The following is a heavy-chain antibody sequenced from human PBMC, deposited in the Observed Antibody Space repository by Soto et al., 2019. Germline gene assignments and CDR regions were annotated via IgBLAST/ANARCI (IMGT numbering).Heavy chain of an antibody. CDR2: SNPNSGGT. D-gene: IGHD2-15*01. Sequence: QVQLVQSGAEVKKPGASVKVSCKASGYTFTGYYMHWVRQAPGQGLEWMGWSNPNSGGTNYAQKFQGRVTMTRDTSLSTAYMELSRLRSDDTAVYYCARVRATPYYYYYGMDVWGQGTTVTVSS. J-gene: IGHJ6*02. CDR3: ARVRATPYYYYYGMDV. V-gene: IGHV1-2*02. CDR1: GYTFTGYY.